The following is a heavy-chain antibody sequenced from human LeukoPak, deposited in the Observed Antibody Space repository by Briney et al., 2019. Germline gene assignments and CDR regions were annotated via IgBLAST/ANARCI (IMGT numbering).Heavy chain of an antibody. V-gene: IGHV3-23*01. D-gene: IGHD7-27*01. CDR3: AKDGGLWVSAHWGDS. CDR1: GFTFSSYT. Sequence: GVSLRLSCAASGFTFSSYTMSWVRQAPGKRLEWVSTITTSDGNTYYADSVKGRFTVSRDNSKNTLFLQMNSLRAEDTAVYNCAKDGGLWVSAHWGDSWGRGTLVTVSS. CDR2: ITTSDGNT. J-gene: IGHJ4*02.